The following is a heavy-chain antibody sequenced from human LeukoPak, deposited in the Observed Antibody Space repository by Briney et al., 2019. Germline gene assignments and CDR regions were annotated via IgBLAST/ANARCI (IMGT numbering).Heavy chain of an antibody. V-gene: IGHV3-30*04. Sequence: GGSLRLSCAASGIIFSGYAMHWVRQAPGKGLEWVAIISYDGKNEYYADFVKGRFTISRDNSKNTLYMQMNSLRAEDTAVYYCARPLPEGRYFDWLSPGYYYGMDVWGQGTTVTVSS. CDR2: ISYDGKNE. J-gene: IGHJ6*02. CDR3: ARPLPEGRYFDWLSPGYYYGMDV. CDR1: GIIFSGYA. D-gene: IGHD3-9*01.